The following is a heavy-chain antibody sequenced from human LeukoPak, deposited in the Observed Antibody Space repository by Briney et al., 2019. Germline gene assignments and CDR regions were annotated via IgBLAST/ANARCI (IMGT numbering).Heavy chain of an antibody. Sequence: ASVKVSCKASGYTFTSYGISWVRQAPGQGLEWMGWISAYNGNTNYAQKLQGRVTMTTDTSTSTVYMELRSLRSDDTAVYYCARVNGLRLGFDYWGQGTLVTVSS. V-gene: IGHV1-18*01. CDR3: ARVNGLRLGFDY. CDR2: ISAYNGNT. D-gene: IGHD4-17*01. CDR1: GYTFTSYG. J-gene: IGHJ4*02.